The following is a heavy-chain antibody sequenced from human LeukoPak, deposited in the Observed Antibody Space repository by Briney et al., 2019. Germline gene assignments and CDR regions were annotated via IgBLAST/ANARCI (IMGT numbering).Heavy chain of an antibody. D-gene: IGHD6-19*01. J-gene: IGHJ4*02. CDR2: ISSNGGST. V-gene: IGHV3-64*04. CDR3: AKEVGSSGWFPFDY. Sequence: GGSLRLSCSASGFTFSSYAMHWVRQAPGKGLEYVSAISSNGGSTYYADSVKGRFTISRDNSKNTLYLQMNSLRAEDTAVYYCAKEVGSSGWFPFDYWGQGTLVTVSS. CDR1: GFTFSSYA.